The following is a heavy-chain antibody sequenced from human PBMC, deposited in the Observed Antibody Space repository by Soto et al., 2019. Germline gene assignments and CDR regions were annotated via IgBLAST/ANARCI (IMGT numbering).Heavy chain of an antibody. CDR2: IYYSGTT. CDR3: ARAPYRGTNSRGALDM. V-gene: IGHV4-30-4*01. J-gene: IGHJ3*02. D-gene: IGHD2-8*01. Sequence: QVQLQESGPGLVKPSQTLSLTCTVSGDPISSGDYYWSWIRQPPGKGLEWIGYIYYSGTTYYSPSLKSRVTMSVDTSKNQFSLKLSSVTAADTVVYYCARAPYRGTNSRGALDMWGQGTMVTVSS. CDR1: GDPISSGDYY.